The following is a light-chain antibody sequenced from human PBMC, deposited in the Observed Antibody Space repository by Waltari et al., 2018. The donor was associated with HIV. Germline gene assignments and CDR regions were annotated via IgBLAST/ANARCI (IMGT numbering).Light chain of an antibody. J-gene: IGKJ2*01. Sequence: DIQLTQSPSFLSASIGARVTITCRASEDINEFFAWYQQKPGVAPKHLIYAASTLEDEVPSRFSGSRSGTDFTLTISSLQPEDFATYFCQQLNTYPPDTFGPGTKLEI. CDR3: QQLNTYPPDT. CDR2: AAS. V-gene: IGKV1-9*01. CDR1: EDINEF.